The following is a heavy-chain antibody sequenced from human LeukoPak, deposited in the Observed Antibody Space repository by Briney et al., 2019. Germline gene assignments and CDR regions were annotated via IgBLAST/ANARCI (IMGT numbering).Heavy chain of an antibody. J-gene: IGHJ4*02. CDR2: ISGSGGRT. CDR1: GFSVSSNY. CDR3: ANKAWETIAVAATIDY. Sequence: GRSLRLSCAASGFSVSSNYMSWVRQARGKGLEWVSGISGSGGRTYYEDSVNGRFSISRDNSKNTLYLQMNSLRAEDTAVYSCANKAWETIAVAATIDYWGQGTLVTVSS. D-gene: IGHD6-19*01. V-gene: IGHV3-23*01.